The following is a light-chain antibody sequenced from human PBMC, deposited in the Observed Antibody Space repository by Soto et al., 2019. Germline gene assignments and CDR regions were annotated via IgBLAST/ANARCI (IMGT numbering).Light chain of an antibody. CDR1: QTVSGN. CDR2: GAS. Sequence: EIVMTQSPATLSVSPGERATVSCRASQTVSGNLAWYQQRPGQAPRLLMYGASTRATGIPARFSGSGSGTEFTLTISSLQSEDFAVYYCQQYNNWPPWTFDQGTKVEIK. CDR3: QQYNNWPPWT. V-gene: IGKV3-15*01. J-gene: IGKJ1*01.